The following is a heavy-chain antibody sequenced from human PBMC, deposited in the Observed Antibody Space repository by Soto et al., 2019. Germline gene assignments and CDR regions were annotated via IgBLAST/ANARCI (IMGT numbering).Heavy chain of an antibody. V-gene: IGHV3-30*18. CDR2: ISYDGSNK. Sequence: PGGSLRLSCAASGFTFSSYGMHWVRQAPGKGLEWVAVISYDGSNKYYAGSVKGRFAISRDNSKNTLYLQMNSLRAEDTAVYYCAKDPRPRYNSRQYFDYWGQGTLVTVSS. D-gene: IGHD1-20*01. J-gene: IGHJ4*02. CDR1: GFTFSSYG. CDR3: AKDPRPRYNSRQYFDY.